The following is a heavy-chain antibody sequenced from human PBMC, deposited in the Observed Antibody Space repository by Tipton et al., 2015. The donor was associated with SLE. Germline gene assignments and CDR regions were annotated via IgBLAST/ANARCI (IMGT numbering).Heavy chain of an antibody. D-gene: IGHD6-13*01. J-gene: IGHJ3*02. CDR3: ARVRQQLTHDAFAI. V-gene: IGHV4-31*03. CDR2: IYYSGST. Sequence: TLSLTCTVSGGSISSGGYYWSWIRQHPGKGLEWIGYIYYSGSTYYNPSLKSRVTISVDTSKNQFSLKLSSVTAADTAVYYCARVRQQLTHDAFAIWGQGTMVTVSS. CDR1: GGSISSGGYY.